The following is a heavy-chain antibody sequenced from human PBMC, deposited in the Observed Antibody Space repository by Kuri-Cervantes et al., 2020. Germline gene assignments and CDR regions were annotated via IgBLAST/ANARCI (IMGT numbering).Heavy chain of an antibody. CDR2: ISWNSGSI. J-gene: IGHJ4*02. D-gene: IGHD6-19*01. CDR3: AKSGGYSSGWYFDY. Sequence: GGSLRLSCAASGFTFDDYAMHWVRQAPGKGLEWVSGISWNSGSIGYADSVKGRFTISRDNAKNSLYLQMNSLRAEDTALYYCAKSGGYSSGWYFDYWGQGTLVTVSS. V-gene: IGHV3-9*01. CDR1: GFTFDDYA.